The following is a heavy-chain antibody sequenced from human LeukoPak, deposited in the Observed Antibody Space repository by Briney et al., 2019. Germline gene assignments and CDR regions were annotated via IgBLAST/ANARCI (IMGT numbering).Heavy chain of an antibody. CDR2: IYYSGST. CDR3: ARDAYGSGSSRYFDY. J-gene: IGHJ4*02. CDR1: GGSISSYY. D-gene: IGHD3-10*01. Sequence: PSETLSLTCTVSGGSISSYYWSWIRQPPGKGLEWIGYIYYSGSTNYNPSLKSRVTISVDTSKNQFSLKLSSVSAADTAVCYCARDAYGSGSSRYFDYWGQGTLVTVSS. V-gene: IGHV4-59*01.